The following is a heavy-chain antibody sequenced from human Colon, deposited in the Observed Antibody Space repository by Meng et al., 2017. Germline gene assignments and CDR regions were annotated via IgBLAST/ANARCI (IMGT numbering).Heavy chain of an antibody. CDR2: IFPADSDN. CDR3: ARLRDYGDDRAFAY. CDR1: GYSFSSYW. J-gene: IGHJ4*02. D-gene: IGHD4/OR15-4a*01. Sequence: GGSLRLSCKGSGYSFSSYWIGWVRQMPGKGPEWMGNIFPADSDNRYSPSFQGQVTISVDKSISTAYLQWSSLEASDSAIYYCARLRDYGDDRAFAYWGPGTLVTVSS. V-gene: IGHV5-51*01.